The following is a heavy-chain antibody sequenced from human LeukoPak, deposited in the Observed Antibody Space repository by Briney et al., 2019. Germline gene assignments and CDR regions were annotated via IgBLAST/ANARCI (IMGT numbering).Heavy chain of an antibody. CDR1: GFTFKNYG. V-gene: IGHV3-30*18. J-gene: IGHJ4*02. CDR3: AKDGGEVGATFEY. D-gene: IGHD1-26*01. CDR2: ISHDGGKK. Sequence: GRPLRLSCAASGFTFKNYGMNWVRQAPGKGLEWVAIISHDGGKKYYGDSVKGRFTISRDNSKNTLFLQMNSLRSDDTAVYYCAKDGGEVGATFEYWGQGTLVTVSS.